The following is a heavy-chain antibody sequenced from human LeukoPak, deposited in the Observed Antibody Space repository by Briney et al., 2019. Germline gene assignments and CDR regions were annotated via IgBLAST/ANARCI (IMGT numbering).Heavy chain of an antibody. J-gene: IGHJ4*02. Sequence: PSETLSLTCTVSGGSISSSSYYWGWIRQPPGKGLEWAAGISDSGGRTNYADSVKGRFTISRDNPKNTLYLQMNSLRAEDTAVYFCAKRGVVIRVILVGFHKEAYYFDSWGQGALVTVSS. CDR1: GGSISSSSYY. CDR2: ISDSGGRT. D-gene: IGHD3-22*01. V-gene: IGHV3-23*01. CDR3: AKRGVVIRVILVGFHKEAYYFDS.